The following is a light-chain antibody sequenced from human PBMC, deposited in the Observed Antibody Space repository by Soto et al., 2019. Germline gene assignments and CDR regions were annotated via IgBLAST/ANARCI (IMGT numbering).Light chain of an antibody. Sequence: QAVVTQPPSVSGAPGQRVTNSCTGSSSNIGATYHVHWYQQLPGTAPKLLIYGNSNRPSGVPDRFSGSKSGTSASLAITGLQAEDEADYYCQSYDSSLSGSVFGGGTKLTVL. CDR1: SSNIGATYH. CDR3: QSYDSSLSGSV. J-gene: IGLJ3*02. V-gene: IGLV1-40*01. CDR2: GNS.